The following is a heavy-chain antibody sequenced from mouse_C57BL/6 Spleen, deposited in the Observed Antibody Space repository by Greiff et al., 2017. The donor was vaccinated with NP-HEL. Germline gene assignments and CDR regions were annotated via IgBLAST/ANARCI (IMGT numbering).Heavy chain of an antibody. CDR1: GYTFTDYN. CDR3: RLLLRVENFDV. Sequence: EVKLMESGPELVKPGASVKMSCKASGYTFTDYNMHWVKQSHGKSLEWIGYINPNNGGTSYNQKFKGKATLTVNKSSSTAYMELRSLTSEDSAVYYCRLLLRVENFDVWGTGTTVTVSS. J-gene: IGHJ1*03. D-gene: IGHD1-1*01. V-gene: IGHV1-22*01. CDR2: INPNNGGT.